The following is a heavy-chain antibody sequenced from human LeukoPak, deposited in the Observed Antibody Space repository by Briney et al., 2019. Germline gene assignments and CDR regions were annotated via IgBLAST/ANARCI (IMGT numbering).Heavy chain of an antibody. CDR3: AKAKGSLLWFGELSLDY. J-gene: IGHJ4*02. CDR1: GFTFDDYA. CDR2: ISWNSGSI. Sequence: GGSLRLSCAASGFTFDDYAMHWVRYAPGKGLEWVSGISWNSGSIGYADSVKGRFTISRDNAKNSLYLQMNSLRAEDMALYYCAKAKGSLLWFGELSLDYWGQGTLVTVSS. D-gene: IGHD3-10*01. V-gene: IGHV3-9*03.